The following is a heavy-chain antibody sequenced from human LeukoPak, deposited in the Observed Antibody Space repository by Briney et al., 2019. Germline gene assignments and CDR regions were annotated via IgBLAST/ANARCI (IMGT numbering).Heavy chain of an antibody. J-gene: IGHJ5*02. V-gene: IGHV4-39*01. D-gene: IGHD3-10*01. Sequence: PSETLSLTCTVSGGSISSSSYYWGWIRQPPGKGLEWIGSIYYSGSTYYNPSLKSRVTISVDTSKNQFSLKLSSVTAADTAVYYCARRYYYGSGSYYKLYNWFDPWGQGTLVTVSS. CDR3: ARRYYYGSGSYYKLYNWFDP. CDR2: IYYSGST. CDR1: GGSISSSSYY.